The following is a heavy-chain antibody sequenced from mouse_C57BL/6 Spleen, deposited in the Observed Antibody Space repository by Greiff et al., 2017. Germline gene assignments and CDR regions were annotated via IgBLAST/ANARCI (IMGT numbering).Heavy chain of an antibody. CDR1: GYTFTSYW. D-gene: IGHD4-1*01. CDR2: IDPSDSET. V-gene: IGHV1-52*01. Sequence: VQLQQSGAELVRPGSSVKLSCKASGYTFTSYWMHWVKQRPIQGLEWIGNIDPSDSETHYNQKFKDKATLTVDKSSSTAYMQLSSLTSEDSAVYYCARGLGGDYFDYWGQGTTLTVSS. J-gene: IGHJ2*01. CDR3: ARGLGGDYFDY.